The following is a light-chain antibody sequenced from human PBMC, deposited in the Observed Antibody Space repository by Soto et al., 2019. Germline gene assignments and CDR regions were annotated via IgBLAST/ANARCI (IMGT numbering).Light chain of an antibody. J-gene: IGKJ5*01. V-gene: IGKV1-8*01. CDR3: QQYNNWPPIT. Sequence: AIRMTQSPSSLSASTGDRVAITCRASQDIGSFLAWYQQKPGKAPKLLIYDASTLQSGVPSRFGGSGSGTDFTLTISSLQSEDFAVYYCQQYNNWPPITFGQGTRLEIK. CDR2: DAS. CDR1: QDIGSF.